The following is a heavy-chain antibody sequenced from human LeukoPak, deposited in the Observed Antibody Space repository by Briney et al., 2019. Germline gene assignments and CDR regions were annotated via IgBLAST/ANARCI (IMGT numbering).Heavy chain of an antibody. D-gene: IGHD3-9*01. CDR3: AGASLTYYDILTGYYDY. CDR1: GFTFSDYY. CDR2: ISSSGSTI. V-gene: IGHV3-11*01. J-gene: IGHJ4*02. Sequence: PGGSLRLSCAASGFTFSDYYMSWIRQATGKGVEWVSYISSSGSTIYYADSVKGRFTISRDNAKNSLYLQMNSLRAEDTAVYYCAGASLTYYDILTGYYDYWGQGTLVTVSA.